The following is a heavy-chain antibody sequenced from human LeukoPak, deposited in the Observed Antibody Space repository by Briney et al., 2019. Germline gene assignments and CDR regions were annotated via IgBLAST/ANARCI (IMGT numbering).Heavy chain of an antibody. D-gene: IGHD2-2*01. V-gene: IGHV3-23*01. CDR3: AKDASHGDSCYYFDY. CDR1: GFTFTNYA. Sequence: PGGSLRLSCAASGFTFTNYAMAWVRQAPGNGLKWVSGISATGGSRDYADSVKARFTISRDNSKNILYLQMNSLRAEDTATYYCAKDASHGDSCYYFDYWGQGTLVTVSS. J-gene: IGHJ4*02. CDR2: ISATGGSR.